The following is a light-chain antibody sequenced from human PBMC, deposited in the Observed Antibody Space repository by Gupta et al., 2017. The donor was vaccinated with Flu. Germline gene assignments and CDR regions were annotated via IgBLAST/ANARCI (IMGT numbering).Light chain of an antibody. Sequence: QSALTQPASVSGSPGQPSTISCTGTTSDVGGYNSVSWYQQRPGTAPKLMIYDVSNRPSGISNRFSGSKSGNTASLTISGLQAEDEADYYCSSYTSGSTLVVAFGGGTKLTVL. J-gene: IGLJ2*01. CDR2: DVS. V-gene: IGLV2-14*01. CDR3: SSYTSGSTLVVA. CDR1: TSDVGGYNS.